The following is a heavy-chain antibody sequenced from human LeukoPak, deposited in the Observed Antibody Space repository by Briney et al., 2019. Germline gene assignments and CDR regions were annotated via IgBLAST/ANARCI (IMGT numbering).Heavy chain of an antibody. CDR1: GYTFTGYY. Sequence: GASVKVSCKASGYTFTGYYMHWVRPAPGQGLEWMGWINPNSGGTNYAQKFQGRVTMTRDTSISTAYMELSRLRSDDTAVYYCARSIGDGYSSPIWGQGTLVTVSS. CDR2: INPNSGGT. D-gene: IGHD6-13*01. V-gene: IGHV1-2*02. CDR3: ARSIGDGYSSPI. J-gene: IGHJ4*02.